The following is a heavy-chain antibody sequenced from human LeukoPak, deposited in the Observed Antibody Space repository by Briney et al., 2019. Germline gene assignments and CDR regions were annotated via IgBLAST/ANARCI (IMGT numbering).Heavy chain of an antibody. CDR1: GFTFDDYA. D-gene: IGHD6-13*01. Sequence: GGSLRLSCAASGFTFDDYAMHWVRQAPGKGLEWVSGISWNSGSIGYADSVKGRFTISRDNAKNSLYLQMNSLRAEDTALYYCAKESSSWATFDYWGQGTLVTVSS. CDR3: AKESSSWATFDY. V-gene: IGHV3-9*01. J-gene: IGHJ4*02. CDR2: ISWNSGSI.